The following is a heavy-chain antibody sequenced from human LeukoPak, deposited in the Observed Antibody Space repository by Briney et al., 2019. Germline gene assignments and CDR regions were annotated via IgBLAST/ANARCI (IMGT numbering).Heavy chain of an antibody. J-gene: IGHJ4*02. Sequence: SETLSLTCSVSHDSFTSYYWNWIRQPPGKGLEWIGRIYTSGSTNYNPSLKSRVTISVDTSKNQFSLKLSSVTAADTAVYYCARDSPNWGNDYGDYDSNYWGQGTLVTVSS. D-gene: IGHD4-17*01. CDR2: IYTSGST. V-gene: IGHV4-4*07. CDR1: HDSFTSYY. CDR3: ARDSPNWGNDYGDYDSNY.